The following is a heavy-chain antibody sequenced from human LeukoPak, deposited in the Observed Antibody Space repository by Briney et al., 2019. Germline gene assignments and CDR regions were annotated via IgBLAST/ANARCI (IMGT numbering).Heavy chain of an antibody. V-gene: IGHV4-59*11. J-gene: IGHJ4*02. Sequence: PSETLSLTCTVSGGSISSHYWSWIRQSPGKGLEWIGYINYSGSTNYNPSLQSRATISVDTSKNQFSLKVTSVTAADTAVYYCARASSGPYYFDFWGQGTLVTVSS. CDR1: GGSISSHY. CDR2: INYSGST. D-gene: IGHD7-27*01. CDR3: ARASSGPYYFDF.